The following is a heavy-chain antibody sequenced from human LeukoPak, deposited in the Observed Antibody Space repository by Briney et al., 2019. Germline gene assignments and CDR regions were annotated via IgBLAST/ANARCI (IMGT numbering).Heavy chain of an antibody. CDR2: INTDGSSK. CDR3: ARDTYDGFDI. Sequence: GGSLRLSCAASGFTFSSYWIHWVRQAPGKGLVWVSRINTDGSSKTYADSVKGRFTISRDNAKNTLYLQMNSLRAEDTAVYYCARDTYDGFDIWGQGTMVTVSS. J-gene: IGHJ3*02. V-gene: IGHV3-74*01. CDR1: GFTFSSYW.